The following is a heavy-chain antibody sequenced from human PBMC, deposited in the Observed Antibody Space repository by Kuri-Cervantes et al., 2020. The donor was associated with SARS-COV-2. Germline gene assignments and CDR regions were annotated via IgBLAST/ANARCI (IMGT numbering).Heavy chain of an antibody. Sequence: ASVKVSCKASGYTFTSYGISWVRQAPGQGLEWMGWISAYNGNTNYAQKLQGRVTMTTDTSTSAAYMELRSLRSDDTAVYYCAKDPNGDYVGAFDFRGQGTLVTVSS. D-gene: IGHD4-17*01. J-gene: IGHJ3*01. CDR3: AKDPNGDYVGAFDF. CDR2: ISAYNGNT. CDR1: GYTFTSYG. V-gene: IGHV1-18*01.